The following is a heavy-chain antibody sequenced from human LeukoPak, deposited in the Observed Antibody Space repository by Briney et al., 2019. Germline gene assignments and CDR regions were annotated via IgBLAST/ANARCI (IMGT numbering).Heavy chain of an antibody. D-gene: IGHD2-2*01. CDR1: GYSFTSYW. CDR2: IYPGDSDT. Sequence: GESLKISCKGSGYSFTSYWNGWVRQMPGKGLEWMGLIYPGDSDTKYSPSFQGQVTISADKSISTAYLQWSSLKASDTAMYYCARPDYCTTTSCPFDSWGQGTLVTVSS. J-gene: IGHJ4*02. CDR3: ARPDYCTTTSCPFDS. V-gene: IGHV5-51*01.